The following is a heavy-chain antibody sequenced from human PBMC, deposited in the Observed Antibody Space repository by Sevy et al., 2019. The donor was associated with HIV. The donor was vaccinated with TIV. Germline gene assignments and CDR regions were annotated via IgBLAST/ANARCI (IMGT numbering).Heavy chain of an antibody. D-gene: IGHD2-2*01. CDR2: IYYSGST. CDR1: GGSISSSSYY. J-gene: IGHJ4*02. CDR3: ARHEGAYCSSTSCYAVGYFDY. V-gene: IGHV4-39*01. Sequence: SETLSLTCTVSGGSISSSSYYWGWIRQPPGKGLEWIGSIYYSGSTYYNPSLKSRVTISVDTSKNQCSLKLSSVTAADTAVYYCARHEGAYCSSTSCYAVGYFDYWGQGTLVTVSS.